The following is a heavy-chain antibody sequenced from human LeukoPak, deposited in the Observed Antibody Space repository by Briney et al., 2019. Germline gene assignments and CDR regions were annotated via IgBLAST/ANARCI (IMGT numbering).Heavy chain of an antibody. J-gene: IGHJ4*02. CDR2: ISSSSSYT. D-gene: IGHD5-18*01. Sequence: PGGSLRLSCAASGFTFSSYSMNWVRQAPGKGLEWVSYISSSSSYTNYADSVKGRFTISRDNAKNSLYLQMNSLRAEDTAVYYCARGEYSYGCFDYWGQGTLVTVSS. CDR1: GFTFSSYS. CDR3: ARGEYSYGCFDY. V-gene: IGHV3-21*05.